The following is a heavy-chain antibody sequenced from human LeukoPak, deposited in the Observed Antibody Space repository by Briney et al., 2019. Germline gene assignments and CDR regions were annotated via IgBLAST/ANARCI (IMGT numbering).Heavy chain of an antibody. CDR3: AAPTYCGGDCVDY. J-gene: IGHJ4*02. CDR2: INPNSGGT. CDR1: GYTFTGYY. Sequence: ASVKVSCKASGYTFTGYYMHWVRQAPGQGLEWMGWINPNSGGTNYAQKFQGRVTMTRDTFISTAYMELSRLRSDDTAVYYCAAPTYCGGDCVDYWGQGTLVTVSS. V-gene: IGHV1-2*02. D-gene: IGHD2-21*02.